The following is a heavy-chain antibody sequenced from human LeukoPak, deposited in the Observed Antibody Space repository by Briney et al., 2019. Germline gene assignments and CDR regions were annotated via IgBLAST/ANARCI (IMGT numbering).Heavy chain of an antibody. CDR2: ISYDGSNK. CDR1: GFTFSSYA. D-gene: IGHD3-10*01. J-gene: IGHJ4*02. Sequence: GRSLRLSCAASGFTFSSYAMHWVRQAPGKGLEWVAVISYDGSNKYYADSVKGRFTISRDNSKNTLYLQMNSLRAEDTAVYYCARETGWFGDCYFDYWGQGTLVTVSS. CDR3: ARETGWFGDCYFDY. V-gene: IGHV3-30*01.